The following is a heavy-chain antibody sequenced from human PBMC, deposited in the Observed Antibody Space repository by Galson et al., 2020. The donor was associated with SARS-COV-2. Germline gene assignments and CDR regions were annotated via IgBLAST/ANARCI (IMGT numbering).Heavy chain of an antibody. CDR2: IRYDGSIK. D-gene: IGHD2-15*01. CDR1: GFSFSSYG. CDR3: AKEEDIVVVAAGY. V-gene: IGHV3-30*02. Sequence: GGSLRLSCAASGFSFSSYGMHWVRQAPGKGLAWVAFIRYDGSIKYYADSVKGRFTISRDNSKNMLYLQMNSLRPEDTAVYYCAKEEDIVVVAAGYWGQGTLVTVSS. J-gene: IGHJ4*02.